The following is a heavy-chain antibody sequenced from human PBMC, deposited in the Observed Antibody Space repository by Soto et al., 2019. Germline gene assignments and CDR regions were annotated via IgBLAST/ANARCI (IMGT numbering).Heavy chain of an antibody. CDR3: AKDISGRGSYYYYYGMDV. Sequence: EVQLVESGGGLVPPGRPLRLSCAASGFNFDDYAMHWVGQAPGKGLEWVSGISWNSGSIGYADYVKARFTISRDNAKNSLYLQMNSLRAEDTDFYYCAKDISGRGSYYYYYGMDVWGQGIPVTVSS. J-gene: IGHJ6*02. CDR1: GFNFDDYA. CDR2: ISWNSGSI. V-gene: IGHV3-9*01. D-gene: IGHD1-26*01.